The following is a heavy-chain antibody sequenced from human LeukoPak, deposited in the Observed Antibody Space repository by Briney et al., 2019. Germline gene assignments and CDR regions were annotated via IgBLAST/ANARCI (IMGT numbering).Heavy chain of an antibody. J-gene: IGHJ4*02. CDR1: GFTFSSSG. CDR3: AKMITGGWSPRHYLDY. Sequence: GGSLRLSCVGSGFTFSSSGIHWVRQAPGKGLEWVSAISGSGGSTYYADSVKGRFTISRDNSKNTLYLQMNSLRAEDTAVYYCAKMITGGWSPRHYLDYWGQGTLVTVSS. D-gene: IGHD6-19*01. CDR2: ISGSGGST. V-gene: IGHV3-23*01.